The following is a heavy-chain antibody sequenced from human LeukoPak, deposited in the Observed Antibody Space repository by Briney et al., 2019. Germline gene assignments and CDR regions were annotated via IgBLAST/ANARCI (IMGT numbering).Heavy chain of an antibody. D-gene: IGHD1-26*01. CDR2: ISGSGEST. Sequence: GGSLRLSCAASGFTFSSYEMNWVRQAPGKGLEWVSTISGSGESTYYADSVKGRFTISRDNSKNTLYLQMNSLRAEDTAVYYCAKGSGSYYYDYMDVWGKGTTVTVSS. CDR1: GFTFSSYE. V-gene: IGHV3-23*01. J-gene: IGHJ6*03. CDR3: AKGSGSYYYDYMDV.